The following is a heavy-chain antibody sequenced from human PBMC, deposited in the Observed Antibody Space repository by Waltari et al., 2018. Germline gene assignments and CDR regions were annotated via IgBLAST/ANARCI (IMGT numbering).Heavy chain of an antibody. J-gene: IGHJ5*02. CDR3: AREGGDFWSGYNWFNP. CDR1: GGPGSSDTYY. Sequence: QVQLQESGPGLVKRSQTLSLTCTVSGGPGSSDTYYWGWIRQPAGGGLGGIGRSYTRGSTKYNPTLMSRVTLSIETSRNQFSLKLRSVTVADTAVYECAREGGDFWSGYNWFNPWGQGTLVTVSS. V-gene: IGHV4-61*02. CDR2: SYTRGST. D-gene: IGHD3-3*01.